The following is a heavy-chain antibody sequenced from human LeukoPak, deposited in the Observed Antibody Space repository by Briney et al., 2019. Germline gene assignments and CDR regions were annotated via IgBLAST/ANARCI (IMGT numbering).Heavy chain of an antibody. D-gene: IGHD2-2*01. CDR1: GFTFSTYG. CDR3: ARDQGCTSTNCYSLFFHY. V-gene: IGHV3-33*01. Sequence: PGGSLRLSCAASGFTFSTYGMHWVRQAPGKGLEWVALIWDDGSNKYYADSVKGRLTITRDNSKNMLYLQMNSPRAEDKAVDYCARDQGCTSTNCYSLFFHYWGQGTLVTVSS. CDR2: IWDDGSNK. J-gene: IGHJ4*02.